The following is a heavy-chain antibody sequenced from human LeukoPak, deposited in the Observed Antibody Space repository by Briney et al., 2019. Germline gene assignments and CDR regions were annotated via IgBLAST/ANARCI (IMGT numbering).Heavy chain of an antibody. CDR2: IYYSGST. J-gene: IGHJ4*02. CDR3: ARHRGYDYVWGSYRYTDYVDY. D-gene: IGHD3-16*02. V-gene: IGHV4-59*08. Sequence: PSETLSLTCTVSAGSISSYYWSWIRQPPGGGREWLGYIYYSGSTNYNPSLKSRVPISVDTSKNQFSLKLSSVTAADTAVYYCARHRGYDYVWGSYRYTDYVDYWGQGTLVTVSS. CDR1: AGSISSYY.